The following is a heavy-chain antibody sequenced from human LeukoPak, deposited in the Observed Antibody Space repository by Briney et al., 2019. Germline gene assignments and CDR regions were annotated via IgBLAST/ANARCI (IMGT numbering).Heavy chain of an antibody. CDR2: FDPEDGET. V-gene: IGHV1-24*01. J-gene: IGHJ4*02. CDR3: ATVDY. CDR1: GYTFTSNY. Sequence: ASVKVSCKAFGYTFTSNYMHWVRQAPGKGLEWMGGFDPEDGETIYAQKFQGRVTMTEDTSTDTAYMELSSLRSEDTAVYYCATVDYWGQGTLVTVSS.